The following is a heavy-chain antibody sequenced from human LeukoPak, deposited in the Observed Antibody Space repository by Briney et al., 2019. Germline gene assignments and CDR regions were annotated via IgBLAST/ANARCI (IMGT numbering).Heavy chain of an antibody. CDR3: ARESSLHWLASGWFDP. J-gene: IGHJ5*02. CDR1: GASLNTVSHD. CDR2: IHYNGTT. Sequence: PETLSLTCAVSGASLNTVSHDWSSIRQPPGKGLGLIGYIHYNGTTNYNPSLKRRRTMSIAASKTQFSLTLRSLTPTDTAVYYCARESSLHWLASGWFDPWGQGTLVAVSS. V-gene: IGHV4-61*01. D-gene: IGHD6-19*01.